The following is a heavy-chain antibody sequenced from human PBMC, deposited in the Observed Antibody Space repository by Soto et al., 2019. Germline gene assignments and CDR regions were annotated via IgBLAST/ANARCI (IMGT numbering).Heavy chain of an antibody. V-gene: IGHV3-23*01. CDR1: GFTLSSYA. Sequence: PGGSLRLSCAASGFTLSSYAMSWVRQAPGKGLEWVSAISGSGGSTYYADSVKGRFTISRDNSKNTLYLQMNSLRAEDTAVYYCAKYEDIVVVPAAILDCGMDVWGQGTTVTVSS. CDR2: ISGSGGST. J-gene: IGHJ6*02. CDR3: AKYEDIVVVPAAILDCGMDV. D-gene: IGHD2-2*01.